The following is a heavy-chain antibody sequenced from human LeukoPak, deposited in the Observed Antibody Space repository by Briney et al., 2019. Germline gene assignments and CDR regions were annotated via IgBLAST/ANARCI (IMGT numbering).Heavy chain of an antibody. CDR3: AKVWNAYSSPYYYMDV. Sequence: PGGSLRLSCAASGFTFSSYAMSWVRQAPGKGLEWVSAISGSGGGTYYADSVKGRFTISRDNSKNTLFLQMNSLRAEDTAVYYCAKVWNAYSSPYYYMDVWGKGTTVTVSS. D-gene: IGHD4-11*01. J-gene: IGHJ6*03. CDR1: GFTFSSYA. CDR2: ISGSGGGT. V-gene: IGHV3-23*01.